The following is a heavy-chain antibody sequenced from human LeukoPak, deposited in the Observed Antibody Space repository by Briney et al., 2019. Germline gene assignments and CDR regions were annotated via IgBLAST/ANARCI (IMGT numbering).Heavy chain of an antibody. D-gene: IGHD3-10*01. CDR1: GGTFSIYA. V-gene: IGHV1-69*06. J-gene: IGHJ3*02. Sequence: SVKVSCKASGGTFSIYAISWVRQAPGQGLEWMGGIIPIFGTANYAQKFQGRVTITADKSTSTAYMELSSLRSEDTAVYYCAKGGKLSDDAFDIWGQGTMVTVSS. CDR3: AKGGKLSDDAFDI. CDR2: IIPIFGTA.